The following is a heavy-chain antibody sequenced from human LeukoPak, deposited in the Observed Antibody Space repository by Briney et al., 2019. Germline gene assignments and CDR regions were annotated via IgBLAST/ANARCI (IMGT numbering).Heavy chain of an antibody. CDR2: ICHSGST. CDR1: GGSISSSNW. D-gene: IGHD3-16*01. CDR3: ARGGDMAFDI. Sequence: PSGTLSLTCAVSGGSISSSNWWSWVRQPPGKGLEWIGEICHSGSTNYNPSLKSRVTISVEKSKNQFSLKLSSVTAADTAVYYCARGGDMAFDIWGQGTMVTVSS. V-gene: IGHV4-4*02. J-gene: IGHJ3*02.